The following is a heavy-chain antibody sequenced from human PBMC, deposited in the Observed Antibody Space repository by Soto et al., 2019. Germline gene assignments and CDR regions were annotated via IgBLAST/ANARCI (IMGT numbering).Heavy chain of an antibody. V-gene: IGHV4-4*07. D-gene: IGHD6-13*01. CDR3: ARAAAGTPVINWFDP. Sequence: SETLSLTCTVSGGSISSYYWSWTRQPAGKGLEWIGRIYTSGSTNYNPSLKSRVTMSVDTSKNQFSLKLSSVTAADTAVYYCARAAAGTPVINWFDPWGQGTLVTVSS. J-gene: IGHJ5*02. CDR1: GGSISSYY. CDR2: IYTSGST.